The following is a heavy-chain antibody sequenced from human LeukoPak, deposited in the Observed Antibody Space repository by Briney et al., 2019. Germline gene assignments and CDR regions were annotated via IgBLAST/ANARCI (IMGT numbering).Heavy chain of an antibody. J-gene: IGHJ4*02. V-gene: IGHV3-20*04. Sequence: GGSLRLSCAASGFTFDDYGMSWVRQAPGKGQEWVSGINWNGGSTGYADSVKGRFTISRDNAKNSLYLQMNSLRAEDTALYYCARVQGYCSSTSCYFDYWGQGTLVTVSS. CDR1: GFTFDDYG. D-gene: IGHD2-2*01. CDR3: ARVQGYCSSTSCYFDY. CDR2: INWNGGST.